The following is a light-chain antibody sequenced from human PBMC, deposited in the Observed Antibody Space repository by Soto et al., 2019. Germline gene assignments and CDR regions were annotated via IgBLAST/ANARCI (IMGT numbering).Light chain of an antibody. CDR3: CSYAGTSTHTV. Sequence: QSVLTQPASVSGSPGQSITISCTGTSSDVGSYKLVSWYQHHPGKAPKLMISEVSKRPSGISDRFSGSKSGSTASLTISGLQAEDEADYYCCSYAGTSTHTVFGGGTQLTVL. CDR1: SSDVGSYKL. J-gene: IGLJ7*01. CDR2: EVS. V-gene: IGLV2-23*02.